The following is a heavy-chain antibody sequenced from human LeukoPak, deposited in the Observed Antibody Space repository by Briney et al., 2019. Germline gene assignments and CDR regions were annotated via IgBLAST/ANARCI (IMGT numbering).Heavy chain of an antibody. Sequence: ASVKVSCKAFEYPFNASDVHWVRQATGQGLEWMGWMNPNSGNTGYAQKFQDRVTITWNTSISTVYMELSSLRSDDTAVYYCARQGKRVTKYFDYWGQGTLVTVSS. CDR3: ARQGKRVTKYFDY. CDR2: MNPNSGNT. D-gene: IGHD4-17*01. J-gene: IGHJ4*02. V-gene: IGHV1-8*03. CDR1: EYPFNASD.